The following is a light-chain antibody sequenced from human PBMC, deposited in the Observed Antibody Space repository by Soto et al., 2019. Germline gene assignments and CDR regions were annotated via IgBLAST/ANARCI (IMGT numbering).Light chain of an antibody. J-gene: IGLJ2*01. V-gene: IGLV2-14*03. CDR1: SSDVGRYNY. Sequence: QSALTQPASVSGSPGQSITISCTGTSSDVGRYNYVSWYQHHPGKAPKLMIYDVTNRPSGVSNRSSGSKAGNTASLTISGLQAEDEADYFCGSYTSSNNVIFGGGTKLTVL. CDR2: DVT. CDR3: GSYTSSNNVI.